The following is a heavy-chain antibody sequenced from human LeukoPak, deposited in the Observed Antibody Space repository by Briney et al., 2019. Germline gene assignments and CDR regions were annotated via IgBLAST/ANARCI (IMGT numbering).Heavy chain of an antibody. V-gene: IGHV1-46*04. J-gene: IGHJ4*02. CDR2: IDPSDADT. CDR1: GYIFTNHF. D-gene: IGHD1-26*01. CDR3: VRELSVGFFVF. Sequence: ASVKVSCKASGYIFTNHFLHWLRQAPGQGLEWLGIIDPSDADTNYAHKLRGRVSMTRETSTSTVYMELSSLTSEDTAVYYCVRELSVGFFVFRAQGTLVTVSS.